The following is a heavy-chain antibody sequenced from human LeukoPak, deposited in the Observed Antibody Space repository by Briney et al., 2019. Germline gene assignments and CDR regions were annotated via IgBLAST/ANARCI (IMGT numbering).Heavy chain of an antibody. Sequence: GESLEISCKGSGYSFTSYWIGWVRQMPREGLGWVGIIYPGDSDTRHSPSFQGQVTISADTSITTAYLQWSSLKDSDTAMYYGARRWTVYYDSSGYGRLRAFDIWGEGTMVTVS. CDR2: IYPGDSDT. CDR3: ARRWTVYYDSSGYGRLRAFDI. V-gene: IGHV5-51*01. D-gene: IGHD3-22*01. J-gene: IGHJ3*02. CDR1: GYSFTSYW.